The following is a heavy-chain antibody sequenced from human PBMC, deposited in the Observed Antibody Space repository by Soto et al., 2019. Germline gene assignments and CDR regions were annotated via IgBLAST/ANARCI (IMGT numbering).Heavy chain of an antibody. CDR1: GFTYDDYG. D-gene: IGHD3-3*01. Sequence: DVQLVESGGGLVQPGRSLRLSCAASGFTYDDYGIHWVRQAPGKGLEWVSGISWNSGSIGYADSVKGRFTISRDNAKNSLYLLMNSLRPEDTALYYCAKAVAPTISGAFDIWGQGTMVTVSS. CDR2: ISWNSGSI. V-gene: IGHV3-9*01. CDR3: AKAVAPTISGAFDI. J-gene: IGHJ3*02.